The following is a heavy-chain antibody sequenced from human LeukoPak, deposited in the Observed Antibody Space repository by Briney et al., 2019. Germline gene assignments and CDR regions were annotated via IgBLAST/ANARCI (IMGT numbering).Heavy chain of an antibody. CDR3: ARASSIAAAVFDY. Sequence: GGSLRLSCAASGFTFSNAWMSWVRQAPGKGLEWVAVIWYDGSNKYYADSVKGRFTISRDNSKNTLYLQMNSLRAEDTAVYYCARASSIAAAVFDYWGQGTLVTVSS. J-gene: IGHJ4*02. CDR2: IWYDGSNK. D-gene: IGHD6-13*01. CDR1: GFTFSNAW. V-gene: IGHV3-33*08.